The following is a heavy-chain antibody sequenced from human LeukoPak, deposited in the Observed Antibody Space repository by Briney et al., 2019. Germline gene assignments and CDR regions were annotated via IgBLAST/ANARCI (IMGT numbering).Heavy chain of an antibody. CDR1: GFTFSSSS. Sequence: GGSLRLSCAAYGFTFSSSSMSLVRQAPGKGLEWVSAISGSGGSTYYADSVKGRFTISRDNSKNTLYLQMNSLRAEDAAVYYCAKDRNTYYYDSSGYYAFDYWGQGTLVTVSS. D-gene: IGHD3-22*01. CDR3: AKDRNTYYYDSSGYYAFDY. J-gene: IGHJ4*02. V-gene: IGHV3-23*01. CDR2: ISGSGGST.